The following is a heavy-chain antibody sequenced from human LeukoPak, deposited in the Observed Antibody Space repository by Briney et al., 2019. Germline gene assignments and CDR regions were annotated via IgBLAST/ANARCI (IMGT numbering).Heavy chain of an antibody. CDR3: ARGPGSGSYYSGPGMDV. J-gene: IGHJ6*02. Sequence: GGSLRLSCAASGFTVSSSYMSWVRQAPGKGLEWVSVIHSGGNTYYADSVKGRFTISRDNSKNTLYLQMNSLRAEDTAVYYCARGPGSGSYYSGPGMDVWGQGTPVTVSS. CDR2: IHSGGNT. V-gene: IGHV3-53*01. CDR1: GFTVSSSY. D-gene: IGHD3-10*01.